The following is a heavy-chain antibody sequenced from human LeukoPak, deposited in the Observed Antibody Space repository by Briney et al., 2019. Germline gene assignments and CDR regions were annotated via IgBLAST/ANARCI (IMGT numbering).Heavy chain of an antibody. D-gene: IGHD4-11*01. Sequence: GGSLRLSCAASGFTFNNYEMNWVRQAPGKGLEWISYISSRGGTIYYADSVKCRFTISRGNAENSLYLQMNSLRAEDTAVYYCVRGTSTVRYDYWGQGTLVTVSS. CDR2: ISSRGGTI. J-gene: IGHJ4*02. CDR1: GFTFNNYE. CDR3: VRGTSTVRYDY. V-gene: IGHV3-48*03.